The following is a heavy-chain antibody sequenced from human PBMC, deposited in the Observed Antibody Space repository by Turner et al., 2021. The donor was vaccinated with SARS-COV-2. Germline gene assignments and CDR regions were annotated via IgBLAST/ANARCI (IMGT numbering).Heavy chain of an antibody. V-gene: IGHV3-30-3*01. D-gene: IGHD6-13*01. Sequence: QVQLVESGGSVVQPGRSLRLSCAASAFTFSSYSMHWVRQAPGKGLEWVAVISYDGSYKYYADSVKGRFTISRDNSKNTLYLQMNSLRAEDTAVYYCARARNYSSSWYGVDVPFDPWGQGTLVTVSS. J-gene: IGHJ5*02. CDR3: ARARNYSSSWYGVDVPFDP. CDR1: AFTFSSYS. CDR2: ISYDGSYK.